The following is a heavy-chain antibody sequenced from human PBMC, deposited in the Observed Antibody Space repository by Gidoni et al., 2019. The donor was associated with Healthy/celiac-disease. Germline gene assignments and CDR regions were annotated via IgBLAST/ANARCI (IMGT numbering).Heavy chain of an antibody. CDR2: IKSKTDGGTT. D-gene: IGHD3-10*01. V-gene: IGHV3-15*07. CDR1: GFTFSNAG. J-gene: IGHJ6*03. CDR3: TTSNLPQVWFGEGYYMDV. Sequence: EVQLVESGGGLVKPGGSLRLSCAASGFTFSNAGMTWVRQAPGKGLEWVGRIKSKTDGGTTDYAAPVKGRFTISRDDSKNTLYLQMNSLKTEDTAVYYCTTSNLPQVWFGEGYYMDVWGKGTTVTVSS.